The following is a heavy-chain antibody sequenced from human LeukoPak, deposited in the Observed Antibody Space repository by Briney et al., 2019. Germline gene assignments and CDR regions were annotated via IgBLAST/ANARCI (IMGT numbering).Heavy chain of an antibody. CDR2: IWYDGSNK. CDR1: GFTFSSYG. D-gene: IGHD3-9*01. J-gene: IGHJ4*02. CDR3: AKSPYYDILTGYIFFDY. Sequence: GGSLRLSCAASGFTFSSYGMHWVRQAPGKGLEWVAVIWYDGSNKYYADSVKGRFTISRDNSKNTLYLQMNSLRAEDTAVYYCAKSPYYDILTGYIFFDYWGQGTLVTVSS. V-gene: IGHV3-33*06.